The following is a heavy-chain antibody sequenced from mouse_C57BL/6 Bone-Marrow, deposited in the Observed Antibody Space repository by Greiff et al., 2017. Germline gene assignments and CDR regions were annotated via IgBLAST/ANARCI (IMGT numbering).Heavy chain of an antibody. V-gene: IGHV5-4*01. CDR2: ISDGGSYT. J-gene: IGHJ2*01. D-gene: IGHD1-2*01. CDR1: GFTFSSYA. Sequence: EVHLVESGGGLVKPGGSLKLSCAASGFTFSSYAMSWVRQTPEKRLEWVATISDGGSYTYYPDNVKGRFTISRDNAKNNLYLQMSHLKSEDTAMYYCARDRLKDYWGQGTTLTVSS. CDR3: ARDRLKDY.